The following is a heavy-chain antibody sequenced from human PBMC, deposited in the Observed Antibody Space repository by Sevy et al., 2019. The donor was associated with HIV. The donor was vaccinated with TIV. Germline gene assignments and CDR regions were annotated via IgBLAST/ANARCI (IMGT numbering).Heavy chain of an antibody. J-gene: IGHJ5*02. D-gene: IGHD6-13*01. CDR1: GFTFSDAW. CDR3: ITYPRITTTGTGGFDP. CDR2: IKSKSDGGTV. V-gene: IGHV3-15*01. Sequence: GGSLRLSCAASGFTFSDAWMGWVRQAAGKGLERVGRIKSKSDGGTVEHAAPVKGRFTISRDDSKDTLYLQMNSLKTEDTAVYFCITYPRITTTGTGGFDPWGQGTLVTVSS.